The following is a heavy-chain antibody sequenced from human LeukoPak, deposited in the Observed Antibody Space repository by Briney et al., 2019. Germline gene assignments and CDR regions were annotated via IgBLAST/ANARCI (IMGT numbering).Heavy chain of an antibody. V-gene: IGHV3-21*01. D-gene: IGHD1-26*01. CDR1: GFTFTTYS. J-gene: IGHJ2*01. CDR3: AREGPTVGSKWDNWYFDL. Sequence: PGGSLRLSCEASGFTFTTYSMTWVRQAPGKGLEWVSIISSGSSAIFSADALKGRFAISRDDAKNLLYLDMNSLRAEDTAVYYCAREGPTVGSKWDNWYFDLWGRGTLVTVSS. CDR2: ISSGSSAI.